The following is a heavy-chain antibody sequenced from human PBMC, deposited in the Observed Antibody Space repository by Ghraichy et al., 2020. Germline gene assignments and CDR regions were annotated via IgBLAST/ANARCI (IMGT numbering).Heavy chain of an antibody. Sequence: LRLSCTVSGGSVRNGGYYWTWIRQHPEKGLEWIGYINYSGTTHYNPFLRSRISISLDTSNNHFSLKLRSVTAADTAVYYCARAGFVTARLDYWGQGMLVTVSS. J-gene: IGHJ4*02. V-gene: IGHV4-31*03. CDR2: INYSGTT. D-gene: IGHD2-21*02. CDR1: GGSVRNGGYY. CDR3: ARAGFVTARLDY.